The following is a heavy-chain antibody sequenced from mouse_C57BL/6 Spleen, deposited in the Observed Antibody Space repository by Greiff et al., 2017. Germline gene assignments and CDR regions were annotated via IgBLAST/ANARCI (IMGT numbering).Heavy chain of an antibody. CDR3: TRAYDGYYLDC. CDR2: ISSGGDYI. D-gene: IGHD2-3*01. V-gene: IGHV5-9-1*02. CDR1: GFTFSSYA. Sequence: EVMLVESGEGLVKPGGSLKLSCAASGFTFSSYAMSWVRQTPEKRLEWVAYISSGGDYIYYADTVKGRFTISRANARNTLYLQMSSLESEDTAMYYCTRAYDGYYLDCWGQGTTLTVSS. J-gene: IGHJ2*01.